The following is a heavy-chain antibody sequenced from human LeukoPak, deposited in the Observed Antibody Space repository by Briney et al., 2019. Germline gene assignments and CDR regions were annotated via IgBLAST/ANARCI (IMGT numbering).Heavy chain of an antibody. CDR2: INPSGGST. CDR3: ARGWSILAVAEPFYLDY. D-gene: IGHD6-19*01. V-gene: IGHV1-46*01. Sequence: ASVKVSCKASGYTFTSYYMHWVRQAPGQGLEWMGIINPSGGSTSYAQKFQGRVTMTRDTSTSTVYMELSSLRSEDTAVYYCARGWSILAVAEPFYLDYWGQGTLVTVSS. CDR1: GYTFTSYY. J-gene: IGHJ4*02.